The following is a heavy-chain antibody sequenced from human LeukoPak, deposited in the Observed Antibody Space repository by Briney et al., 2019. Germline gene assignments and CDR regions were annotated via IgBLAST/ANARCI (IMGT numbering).Heavy chain of an antibody. CDR3: ARVGAIDY. V-gene: IGHV1-69*13. D-gene: IGHD1-26*01. J-gene: IGHJ4*02. Sequence: SVKLSCTASGGTFSIYAISWVRQAPGQGLEWMGGIIPIFGTANYAQKFQGRVTITADDSTSTAYMELRSLRSEDTPVYYCARVGAIDYWGQGTLVTVSS. CDR1: GGTFSIYA. CDR2: IIPIFGTA.